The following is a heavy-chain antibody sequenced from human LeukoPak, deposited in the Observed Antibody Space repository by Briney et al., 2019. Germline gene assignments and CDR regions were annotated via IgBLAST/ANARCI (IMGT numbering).Heavy chain of an antibody. CDR1: GYTFTSYY. Sequence: GASVKVSCKASGYTFTSYYMHWVRQAPGQGLEWMGWINPNSGGTNYAQKFQSRVTMTRDTSISTAYMELSRLRSDDTAVYYCARDPERYFDWLPPVYWGQGTLVTVSP. CDR3: ARDPERYFDWLPPVY. V-gene: IGHV1-2*02. J-gene: IGHJ4*02. D-gene: IGHD3-9*01. CDR2: INPNSGGT.